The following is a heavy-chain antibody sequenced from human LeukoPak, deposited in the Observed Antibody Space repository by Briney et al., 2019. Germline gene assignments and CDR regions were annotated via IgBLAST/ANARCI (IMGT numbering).Heavy chain of an antibody. Sequence: PGGSLRLSCATSGFTFSNYEMNWVRQAPGKGLEWVSYISGSGTSISYADSVKGRFTISRDNAKNSVYLQMNSLRGEDTAVYYCAREYPDVGDGWGYWGQGTLVTVSS. D-gene: IGHD3-10*01. CDR3: AREYPDVGDGWGY. J-gene: IGHJ4*02. CDR2: ISGSGTSI. V-gene: IGHV3-48*03. CDR1: GFTFSNYE.